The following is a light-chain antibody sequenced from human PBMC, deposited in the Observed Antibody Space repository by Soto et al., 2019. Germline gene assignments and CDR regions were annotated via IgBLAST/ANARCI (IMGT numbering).Light chain of an antibody. J-gene: IGKJ1*01. CDR2: GAS. V-gene: IGKV3-20*01. CDR3: QQYLTSPKT. CDR1: QSVSTNQ. Sequence: EIVLTQSPGTLSLSPGERATLPCRASQSVSTNQLAWYQQKPGQAPRLLIYGASSRATGIADRFSGSGSGTDFTLTISRLEPEDFAVYYCQQYLTSPKTFGQGTKVDI.